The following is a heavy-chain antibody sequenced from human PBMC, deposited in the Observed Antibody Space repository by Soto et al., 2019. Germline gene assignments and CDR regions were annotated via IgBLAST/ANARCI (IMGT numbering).Heavy chain of an antibody. CDR2: INTGNGNT. Sequence: QVHLVQSGAEVKKPGTSVKVARKASGYSFTNYAMHWVRQAPGQRLEWMGWINTGNGNTQYSQKFLGRVTITRGTYASTAYMELSSLRSEDTAVYYCARRRTNVSYYFDYWGQGTLVTVSS. D-gene: IGHD2-8*01. V-gene: IGHV1-3*04. CDR3: ARRRTNVSYYFDY. CDR1: GYSFTNYA. J-gene: IGHJ4*02.